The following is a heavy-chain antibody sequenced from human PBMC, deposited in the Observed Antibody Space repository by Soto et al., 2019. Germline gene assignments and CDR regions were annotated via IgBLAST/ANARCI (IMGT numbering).Heavy chain of an antibody. CDR3: ARTYDYVSFDP. CDR2: IYYSGST. J-gene: IGHJ5*02. CDR1: GGSISSYY. V-gene: IGHV4-59*01. D-gene: IGHD3-16*01. Sequence: PSETLSLTCTVSGGSISSYYWSWIRQPPGKGLEWIGYIYYSGSTNYNPSLKSRVTISVDTSKNQFSLKLSSVTAADTAVYYCARTYDYVSFDPWGQGTLVTVSS.